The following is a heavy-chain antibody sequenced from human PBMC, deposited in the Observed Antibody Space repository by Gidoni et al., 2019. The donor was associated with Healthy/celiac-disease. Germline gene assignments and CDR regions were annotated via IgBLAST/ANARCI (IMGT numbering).Heavy chain of an antibody. Sequence: EVQLSESGGPVVQPGGSPRLSGAASEFTFSNYARTWVRQAPGKGRVWVSTITSSSDSTFYVDSVRGRFTISRDNSKTTLYMQMNGLSAEDTAVYHCAKDIISTWHNVFDIWGQGTMVTVSS. CDR3: AKDIISTWHNVFDI. V-gene: IGHV3-23*01. CDR1: EFTFSNYA. J-gene: IGHJ3*02. D-gene: IGHD3-3*02. CDR2: ITSSSDST.